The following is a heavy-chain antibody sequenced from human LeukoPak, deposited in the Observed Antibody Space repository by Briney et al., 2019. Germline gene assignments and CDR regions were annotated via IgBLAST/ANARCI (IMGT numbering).Heavy chain of an antibody. V-gene: IGHV3-23*01. CDR1: GLTFKNFA. D-gene: IGHD6-19*01. CDR2: SSGDEDSI. J-gene: IGHJ4*02. Sequence: GGSLRLSCAASGLTFKNFAMSWVRQAPGKGLEWLAVSSGDEDSIHYADSVRGHFVISTDNSENTSYLHMNSPRAEDTAVYYCTIDLMTGFSSGWHFAYWGQGTLVTVSS. CDR3: TIDLMTGFSSGWHFAY.